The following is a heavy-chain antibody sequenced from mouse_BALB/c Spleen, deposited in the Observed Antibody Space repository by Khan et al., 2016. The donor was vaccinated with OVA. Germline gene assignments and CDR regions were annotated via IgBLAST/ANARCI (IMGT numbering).Heavy chain of an antibody. CDR3: AAWGNSYYTMDY. Sequence: QVQLKQSGPGLVAPSHSLSITCTVSGFSLTSYGVNWVRQPPGKGLEWLGVIWGDGSTTYHSALIPRLSISTDNSKSQVFLKLNGLQTDDTATYYCAAWGNSYYTMDYWGQGTSVTVSS. CDR2: IWGDGST. CDR1: GFSLTSYG. D-gene: IGHD2-1*01. V-gene: IGHV2-3*01. J-gene: IGHJ4*01.